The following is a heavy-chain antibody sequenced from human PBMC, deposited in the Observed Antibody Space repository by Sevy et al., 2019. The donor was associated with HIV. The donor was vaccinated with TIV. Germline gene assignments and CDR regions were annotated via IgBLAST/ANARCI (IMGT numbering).Heavy chain of an antibody. D-gene: IGHD6-6*01. Sequence: GGSLRLSCAASGFTFSSYAMHWVRQAPGKGLEWVVVISYDGSNKYYADSVKGRFTISRDNSKNTLYLQMNSLRAEDTAVYYCARNMEDSSFDAFDIWGQGTMVTVSS. CDR2: ISYDGSNK. J-gene: IGHJ3*02. CDR1: GFTFSSYA. V-gene: IGHV3-30-3*01. CDR3: ARNMEDSSFDAFDI.